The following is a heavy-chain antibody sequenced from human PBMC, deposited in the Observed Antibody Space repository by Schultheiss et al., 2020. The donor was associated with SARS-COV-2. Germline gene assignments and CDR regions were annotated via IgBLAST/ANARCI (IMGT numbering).Heavy chain of an antibody. CDR2: IKSKTDGGTT. Sequence: GGSLRLSCAASGFTFSNAWMSWVRQAPGKGLEWVGRIKSKTDGGTTDYAAPVKGRFTISRDDSKNTLYLQMNSLRAEDTAVYYCARHGQGAFLEWLLFDYWGQGTLVTVSS. D-gene: IGHD3-3*01. CDR1: GFTFSNAW. J-gene: IGHJ4*02. CDR3: ARHGQGAFLEWLLFDY. V-gene: IGHV3-15*01.